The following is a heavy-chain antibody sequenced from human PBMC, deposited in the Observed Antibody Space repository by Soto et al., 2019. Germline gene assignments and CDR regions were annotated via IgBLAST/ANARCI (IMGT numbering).Heavy chain of an antibody. CDR3: AIADCSSNTCYCYYGMDV. CDR2: INGANGNT. Sequence: ASVKVSCKASGYTLTSYAMHWVRQAPGQRIEWMGWINGANGNTKFSQRFQCRVTITRDTSGSTDYMELSSLTSEDTAVYYCAIADCSSNTCYCYYGMDVWGQGTTVTVSS. D-gene: IGHD2-2*01. J-gene: IGHJ6*02. CDR1: GYTLTSYA. V-gene: IGHV1-3*01.